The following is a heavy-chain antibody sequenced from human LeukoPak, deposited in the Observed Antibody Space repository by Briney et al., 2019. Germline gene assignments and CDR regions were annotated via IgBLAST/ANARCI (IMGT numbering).Heavy chain of an antibody. CDR2: INHSGST. D-gene: IGHD3-22*01. J-gene: IGHJ4*02. CDR1: GGSFSGYY. CDR3: ARGGLTVKAAPNDY. V-gene: IGHV4-34*01. Sequence: SETLSLTCAVYGGSFSGYYWSWIRQPPGKGLEWIGEINHSGSTNYNPSLKSRVTISVDTSKNQFSLKLSSVTAADTAVYYCARGGLTVKAAPNDYWGQGTLVTVSS.